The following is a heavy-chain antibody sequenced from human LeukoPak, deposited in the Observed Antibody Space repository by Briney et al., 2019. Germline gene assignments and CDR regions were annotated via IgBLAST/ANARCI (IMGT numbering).Heavy chain of an antibody. CDR2: KSSDGSNQ. V-gene: IGHV3-30*01. J-gene: IGHJ4*02. Sequence: EGSLRLSCAASGFAFSTYPMHWLRQAPGKGLEWVAVKSSDGSNQYYADSVKGRFTISRDNSRNTLYLQMNSLRSENTAVNYCVTGRNYYYDYWGQGTLVTVSS. D-gene: IGHD3-22*01. CDR1: GFAFSTYP. CDR3: VTGRNYYYDY.